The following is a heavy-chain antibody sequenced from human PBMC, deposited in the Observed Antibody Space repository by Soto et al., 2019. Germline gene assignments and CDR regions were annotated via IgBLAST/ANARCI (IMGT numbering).Heavy chain of an antibody. J-gene: IGHJ6*02. CDR3: ATDTYSSPWTYYYGMDV. CDR2: IYYSGST. V-gene: IGHV4-31*03. CDR1: GGTISSGGYY. Sequence: PSETLSLTCTVSGGTISSGGYYWSWIRQHPGKGLEWIGYIYYSGSTYYNPSLKSRGTISVDTSKNQFSLKLSSVTAADTAVYYCATDTYSSPWTYYYGMDVWGQGTTVTVSS. D-gene: IGHD6-6*01.